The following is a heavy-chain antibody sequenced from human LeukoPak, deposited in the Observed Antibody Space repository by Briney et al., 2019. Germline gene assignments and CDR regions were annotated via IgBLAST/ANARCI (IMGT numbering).Heavy chain of an antibody. V-gene: IGHV3-66*01. CDR3: ARGYSSSWYYFDY. Sequence: GGSLRLSCAASKFTVSSNYMSWVRQAPGKGLEWVSVFYSGGSTYYADSVKGRFTISRDNSKNTLYLQMNSLRAEDTAVYYCARGYSSSWYYFDYWGQRTLVTVSS. CDR1: KFTVSSNY. D-gene: IGHD6-13*01. CDR2: FYSGGST. J-gene: IGHJ4*02.